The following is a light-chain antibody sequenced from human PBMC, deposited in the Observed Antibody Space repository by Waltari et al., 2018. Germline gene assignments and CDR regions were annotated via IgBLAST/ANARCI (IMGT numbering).Light chain of an antibody. CDR2: DAS. Sequence: EIVMTQSPATLSVSPGERATLSCRASQTVSNNLAWYQQRPGQAPRLLFYDASTRATGIPDRFSGSGSGTEFTLTISSLQSEDFAVYYCHQYHNWWTFGQGTKVEIK. CDR3: HQYHNWWT. J-gene: IGKJ1*01. CDR1: QTVSNN. V-gene: IGKV3-15*01.